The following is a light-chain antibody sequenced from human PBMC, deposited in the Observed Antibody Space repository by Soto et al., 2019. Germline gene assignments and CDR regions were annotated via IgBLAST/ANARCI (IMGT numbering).Light chain of an antibody. V-gene: IGKV3-20*01. CDR3: QHDGSS. Sequence: EIVLTQFPGTLSLSPGERATLSCRASQTITSGQLGWYQQKPGQTPRLLIYLISSRATGIPDRFSGSGSGTDFTLTISGLEPEDFAIYYCQHDGSSFGQGTKVEI. CDR2: LIS. J-gene: IGKJ2*01. CDR1: QTITSGQ.